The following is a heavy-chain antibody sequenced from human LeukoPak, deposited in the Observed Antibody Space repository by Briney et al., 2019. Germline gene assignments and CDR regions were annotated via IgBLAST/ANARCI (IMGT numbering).Heavy chain of an antibody. CDR1: GFTFSIYG. CDR2: ISGSTGNT. D-gene: IGHD3-22*01. V-gene: IGHV3-23*01. CDR3: ARALGDDDRGYYYGDY. Sequence: PGGSLRLSCAASGFTFSIYGMSWVRQAPGKGLEWVSSISGSTGNTYYADSVKGRFTISRDNSKNTLYLQINSLRAEDTAVYYCARALGDDDRGYYYGDYSGQGTLVTVSS. J-gene: IGHJ4*02.